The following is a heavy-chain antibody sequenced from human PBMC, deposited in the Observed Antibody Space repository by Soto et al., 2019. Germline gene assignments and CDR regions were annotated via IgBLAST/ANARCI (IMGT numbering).Heavy chain of an antibody. CDR1: GYTFTSYD. CDR3: ARGINYYASEDDAFDI. CDR2: MNPNSGNK. D-gene: IGHD3-10*01. V-gene: IGHV1-8*01. Sequence: QVQLVQSGAEVKKPGASVKVSCKASGYTFTSYDINWVRQANGQGLEWMGWMNPNSGNKGYAKQFQGRVTMTRNTSISTAYLVLSVLTSEDTAVYYCARGINYYASEDDAFDIWGQGTMVTVSS. J-gene: IGHJ3*02.